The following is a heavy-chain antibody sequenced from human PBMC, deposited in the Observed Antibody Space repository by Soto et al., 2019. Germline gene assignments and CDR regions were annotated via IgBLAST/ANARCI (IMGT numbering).Heavy chain of an antibody. Sequence: PGGSLRLSCAASGFTFSSYGMHWVRQAPGKGLEWVAVISYDGSNKYYADSVKGRFTISRDNSKNTLYLQMNSLRAEDTAVYYCAKPLVGATIFDYWGQGT. CDR1: GFTFSSYG. V-gene: IGHV3-30*18. D-gene: IGHD1-26*01. CDR2: ISYDGSNK. J-gene: IGHJ4*02. CDR3: AKPLVGATIFDY.